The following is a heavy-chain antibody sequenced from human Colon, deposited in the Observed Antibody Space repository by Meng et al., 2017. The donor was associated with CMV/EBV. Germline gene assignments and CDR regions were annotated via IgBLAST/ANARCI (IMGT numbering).Heavy chain of an antibody. CDR1: GCSISSYY. J-gene: IGHJ6*02. V-gene: IGHV4-59*01. CDR3: ARLRSSTSSCMDV. D-gene: IGHD2-2*01. Sequence: SETLSLTCTVSGCSISSYYWSWIRQPPGEGLEWIGNIYYSGSTNYNPSLKSRVTISIDTSKNQFSLKLNSVTAADAAVYYCARLRSSTSSCMDVWGQGTTVTVSS. CDR2: IYYSGST.